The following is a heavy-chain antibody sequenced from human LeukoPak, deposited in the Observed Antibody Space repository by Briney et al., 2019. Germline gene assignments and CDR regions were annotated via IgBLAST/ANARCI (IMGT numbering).Heavy chain of an antibody. V-gene: IGHV3-11*04. CDR1: GFTFSDYY. J-gene: IGHJ4*02. Sequence: GGSLRLSCAASGFTFSDYYMSWIRQAPGKGLEWVSYISSSDNTIYYADSVKGRFTISRDNAKNSLYLQMNSLRAEDTAVYYCARLFWSGQAYDYWGQGALVTVSS. D-gene: IGHD3-3*01. CDR3: ARLFWSGQAYDY. CDR2: ISSSDNTI.